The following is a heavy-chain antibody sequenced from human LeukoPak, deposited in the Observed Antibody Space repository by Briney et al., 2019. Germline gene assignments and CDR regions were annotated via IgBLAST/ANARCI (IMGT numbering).Heavy chain of an antibody. CDR1: GGSFSGYY. CDR3: ARTTSGYSYGSYYYYYMDV. J-gene: IGHJ6*03. Sequence: SETLSLTCAVYGGSFSGYYWSWIRQPPGKGLEWIGYIYYSGSTYYNPSLKSRVTISVDTSKNQFSLKLSSVTAADAAVYYCARTTSGYSYGSYYYYYMDVWGKGTTVTVSS. V-gene: IGHV4-34*01. CDR2: IYYSGST. D-gene: IGHD5-18*01.